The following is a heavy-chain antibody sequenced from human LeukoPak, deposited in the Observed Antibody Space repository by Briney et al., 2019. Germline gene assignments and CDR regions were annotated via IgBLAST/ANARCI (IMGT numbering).Heavy chain of an antibody. CDR2: IRYSGST. CDR1: GGSISSSNYY. D-gene: IGHD3-16*01. V-gene: IGHV4-39*01. Sequence: SETLSLTCTVSGGSISSSNYYWGWLRQPPGRGLEWIGNIRYSGSTHYNPSLESRVTISVDTSKNQFSLKLSSVTAADTAIYYCARLGAAYYYYYYMDVWGKGTTVTVSS. J-gene: IGHJ6*03. CDR3: ARLGAAYYYYYYMDV.